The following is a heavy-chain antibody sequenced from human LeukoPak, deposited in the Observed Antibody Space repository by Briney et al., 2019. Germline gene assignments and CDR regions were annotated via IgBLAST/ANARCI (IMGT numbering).Heavy chain of an antibody. CDR2: ISSSSSYR. D-gene: IGHD5-24*01. V-gene: IGHV3-21*01. CDR1: GFTLSSYS. Sequence: GGSLRLSCAASGFTLSSYSMNWVRQAPGKGLEWVSSISSSSSYRYCADSVKGRFTISRDNAKNSLYLQMNSLRAEDTAVYYCAREGYSPRDGYNFNFDYWGQGTLVTVSS. CDR3: AREGYSPRDGYNFNFDY. J-gene: IGHJ4*02.